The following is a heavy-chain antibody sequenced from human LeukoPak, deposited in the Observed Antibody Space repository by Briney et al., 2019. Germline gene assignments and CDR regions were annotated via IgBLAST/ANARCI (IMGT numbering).Heavy chain of an antibody. J-gene: IGHJ4*02. V-gene: IGHV3-30*03. CDR1: GFTFNSYG. D-gene: IGHD1-26*01. Sequence: GGSLRLSCAPSGFTFNSYGMHWVRHAPGKGVEWLAVISYDGRNKYYGDSVKGRFTISRDNSKNTLYLQMNSLRAEDTAVYYCARDRGGSNDYWGQGTLATVSS. CDR3: ARDRGGSNDY. CDR2: ISYDGRNK.